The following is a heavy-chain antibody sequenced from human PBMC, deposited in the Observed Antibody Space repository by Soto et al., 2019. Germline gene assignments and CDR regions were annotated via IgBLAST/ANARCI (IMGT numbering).Heavy chain of an antibody. V-gene: IGHV4-59*01. CDR3: AREYYYYYYMDV. CDR1: GGSISSYY. J-gene: IGHJ6*03. Sequence: SETLSLTCTVSGGSISSYYWSWIRQPPGKGLEWIGYIYYSGSTNYNPSLKSRVTISVDTSKNQFSLKLSSVTAADTAVYYCAREYYYYYYMDVWGKGNTVTVSS. CDR2: IYYSGST.